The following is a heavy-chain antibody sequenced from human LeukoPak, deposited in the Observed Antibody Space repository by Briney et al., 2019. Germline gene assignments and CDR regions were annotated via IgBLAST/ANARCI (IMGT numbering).Heavy chain of an antibody. D-gene: IGHD2-2*02. CDR3: AADACSSGSCYIDY. Sequence: PGGSLRLSCAASGLPFSSYGFHWVRHAPGTGLEWVAVLWSDGSKSYYADSVKGRFTFSRDNSQTTLFLQMNSLIDEDTAVYYCAADACSSGSCYIDYWGQGTLVTVSS. J-gene: IGHJ4*02. CDR2: LWSDGSKS. V-gene: IGHV3-33*01. CDR1: GLPFSSYG.